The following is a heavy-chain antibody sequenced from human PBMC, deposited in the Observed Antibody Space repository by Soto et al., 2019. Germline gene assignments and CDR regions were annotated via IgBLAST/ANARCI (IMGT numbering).Heavy chain of an antibody. V-gene: IGHV3-53*04. J-gene: IGHJ4*02. Sequence: GGSLRLSCAASGFTVSSNYMSWVRQAPGKGLEWVSVIYSGGSTYYADSVKGRFTISRHNSKNTLYLQMNSLRAEDTAVYYCARDSGIAVAEGGLDYWGQGTLVTVSS. CDR2: IYSGGST. CDR3: ARDSGIAVAEGGLDY. CDR1: GFTVSSNY. D-gene: IGHD6-19*01.